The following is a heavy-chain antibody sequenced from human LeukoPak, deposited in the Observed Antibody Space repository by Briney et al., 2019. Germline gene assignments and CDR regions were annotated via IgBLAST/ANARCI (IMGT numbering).Heavy chain of an antibody. CDR3: ARGARSGGS. J-gene: IGHJ5*02. CDR2: ISYDGSNK. V-gene: IGHV3-30-3*01. D-gene: IGHD2-15*01. Sequence: GGSLRLSCAASGFTFSSYAMHWVRQAPGKGLEWVAVISYDGSNKYYADSVKGRFTISRDNAKNSLYLQMNSLRAEDTAVYYCARGARSGGSWGQGTLVTVSS. CDR1: GFTFSSYA.